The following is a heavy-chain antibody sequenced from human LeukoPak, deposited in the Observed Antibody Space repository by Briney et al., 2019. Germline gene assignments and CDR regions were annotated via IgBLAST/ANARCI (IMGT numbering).Heavy chain of an antibody. V-gene: IGHV4-34*01. J-gene: IGHJ4*02. CDR2: INHSGST. Sequence: PSETLSLTCAVYGGSFSGYYWSWIRQPPGKGLEWIGEINHSGSTNYNPSLKSRVTISVDTSKNQFSLKLSSVTAADTAVYYCASNSGYKVYFDYWGQGTLVTVSS. CDR1: GGSFSGYY. D-gene: IGHD3-22*01. CDR3: ASNSGYKVYFDY.